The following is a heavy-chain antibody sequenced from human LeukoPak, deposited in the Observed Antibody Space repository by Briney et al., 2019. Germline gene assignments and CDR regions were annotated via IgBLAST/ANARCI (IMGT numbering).Heavy chain of an antibody. CDR3: ASIAVAGSSSDY. J-gene: IGHJ4*02. D-gene: IGHD6-19*01. CDR1: GFTFDDYA. Sequence: PGRSLRLSCAASGFTFDDYAMHWVRQAPGKGLEWVSGISWNSGSIGYADSVKGRFTISRDNAKNSLYLQMNSLRAEDTAVYYCASIAVAGSSSDYWGQGTLVTVSS. CDR2: ISWNSGSI. V-gene: IGHV3-9*01.